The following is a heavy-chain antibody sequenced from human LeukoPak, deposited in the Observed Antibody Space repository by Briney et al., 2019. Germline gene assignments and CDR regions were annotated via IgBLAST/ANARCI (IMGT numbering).Heavy chain of an antibody. CDR2: INHSGST. J-gene: IGHJ4*02. V-gene: IGHV4-34*01. Sequence: SETLSLTCIVYGGSFSAHYWAWIRQPPGKGLEWIGEINHSGSTNYNPSLKSRVTISVDTSKSQFYLNLNSVTAADTAVYYCARGPRISEMATITWYFNYWGQGTLVTVSS. CDR3: ARGPRISEMATITWYFNY. CDR1: GGSFSAHY. D-gene: IGHD5-24*01.